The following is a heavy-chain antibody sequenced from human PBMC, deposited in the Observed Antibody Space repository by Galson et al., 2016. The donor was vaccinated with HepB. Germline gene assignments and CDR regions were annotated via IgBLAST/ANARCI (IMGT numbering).Heavy chain of an antibody. D-gene: IGHD2/OR15-2a*01. CDR3: AKRHEYCPPVGCSVDY. V-gene: IGHV3-30*18. CDR2: DSMDGRRK. CDR1: GFTFNRRG. Sequence: SLRLSCAASGFTFNRRGMHWVRQAPGKGLEWVAADSMDGRRKFYADSVKGRFTISRDNSNNMLFLQMNSLRADDTAGYYCAKRHEYCPPVGCSVDYWGQGTLVSVSS. J-gene: IGHJ4*02.